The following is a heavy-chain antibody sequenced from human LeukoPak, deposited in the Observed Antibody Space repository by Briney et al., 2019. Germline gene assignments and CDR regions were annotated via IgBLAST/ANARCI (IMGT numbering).Heavy chain of an antibody. J-gene: IGHJ4*02. CDR3: AKDSAEYYYDSSGYSTTEGYFDY. V-gene: IGHV3-30*02. CDR2: IRYDGSNK. CDR1: GFTFSSYG. D-gene: IGHD3-22*01. Sequence: GGSLRLSCAASGFTFSSYGMHWVRQAPGKGLEWVAFIRYDGSNKYYADSVKGRFTISRDNSKNTLYLQMNSLRAEDTAVYYCAKDSAEYYYDSSGYSTTEGYFDYWGQGTLVTVSS.